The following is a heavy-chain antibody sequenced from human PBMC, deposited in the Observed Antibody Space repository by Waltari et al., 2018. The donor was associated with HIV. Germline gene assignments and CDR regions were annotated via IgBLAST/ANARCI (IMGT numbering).Heavy chain of an antibody. D-gene: IGHD3-22*01. CDR1: GFTFSNAW. CDR2: IKSKTDGGTT. V-gene: IGHV3-15*01. J-gene: IGHJ4*02. CDR3: TTAYYYDSSGYYSVFDY. Sequence: EVQLVESGGGLVKPGGSLRLSCAASGFTFSNAWMTWVRRAPGKGLEWVGRIKSKTDGGTTDYAAPVKGRFTISRDDSKNTLYLQMNSLKTEDTAVYYCTTAYYYDSSGYYSVFDYWGQGTLVTVSS.